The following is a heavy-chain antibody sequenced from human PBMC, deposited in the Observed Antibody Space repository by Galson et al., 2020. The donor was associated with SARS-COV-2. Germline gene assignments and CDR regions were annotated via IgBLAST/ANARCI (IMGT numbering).Heavy chain of an antibody. J-gene: IGHJ4*02. CDR3: AKAYSGYAEEIGN. D-gene: IGHD5-12*01. CDR2: LSWNSAKI. V-gene: IGHV3-9*01. Sequence: GGSLRLSCAASGFIFEDYGMHWVRQAPGKGLEWVSGLSWNSAKIAYADSVKGRFTISRDNAKNALYLQINTLRPEDTAFYYCAKAYSGYAEEIGNWGQGTLVTVSS. CDR1: GFIFEDYG.